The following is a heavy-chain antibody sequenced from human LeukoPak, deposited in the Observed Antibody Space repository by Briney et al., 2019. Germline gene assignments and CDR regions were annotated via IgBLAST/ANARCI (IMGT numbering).Heavy chain of an antibody. J-gene: IGHJ4*02. Sequence: PGGSLRLSCAASGFTFSSYAMSWVRQAPGKGLEWVSAISGSGGSTYYADSMKGRFTISRDNSKNTLYLQMDSLRAEDTAVYYCAKDRTIFGVVSSDYWGQGTLVTVSS. CDR1: GFTFSSYA. V-gene: IGHV3-23*01. D-gene: IGHD3-3*01. CDR2: ISGSGGST. CDR3: AKDRTIFGVVSSDY.